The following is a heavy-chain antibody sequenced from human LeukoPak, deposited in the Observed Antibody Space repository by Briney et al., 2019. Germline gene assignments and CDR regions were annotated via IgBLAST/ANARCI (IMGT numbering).Heavy chain of an antibody. V-gene: IGHV4-34*10. J-gene: IGHJ3*02. CDR1: GGSFSGYY. CDR3: ARSDGYGLLGI. D-gene: IGHD3-10*01. CDR2: IYSSGST. Sequence: NPSQTLSLTCAVYGGSFSGYYWSWIRQPPGKTLEWIGSIYSSGSTYYKPSLKSRFIILFDTAKNHFSMNRSSVAAADTAVYYCARSDGYGLLGIWGQGTMVTVSS.